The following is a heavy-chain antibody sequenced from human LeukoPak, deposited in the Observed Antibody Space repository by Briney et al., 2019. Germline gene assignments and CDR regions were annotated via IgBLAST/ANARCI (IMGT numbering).Heavy chain of an antibody. CDR1: GYSFTSYW. D-gene: IGHD3-16*01. V-gene: IGHV5-51*01. J-gene: IGHJ6*02. CDR2: IYPGDSDT. Sequence: PGESLKFSCKGTGYSFTSYWIGWVRQMPGKGLEWMGIIYPGDSDTRYSPSFQGQVTISADKSISTAYLQWSSLKASDTAMYYCARLRGGSTDPFYFYYGMDVWGQGTTVTVSS. CDR3: ARLRGGSTDPFYFYYGMDV.